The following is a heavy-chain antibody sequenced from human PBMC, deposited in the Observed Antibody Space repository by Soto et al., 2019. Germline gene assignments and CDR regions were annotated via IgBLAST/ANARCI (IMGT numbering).Heavy chain of an antibody. CDR2: ITSKTGDQ. CDR3: ARIPTLYYDSRGFYGWFDP. Sequence: EVRLVESGGGLVKPGGSLRLSCAASGFTFNKYSMNWVRQAPGKGLEWVSSITSKTGDQYYADSVKGRFIISRDNFNNTLNLQMHSLRAEDTAVYHCARIPTLYYDSRGFYGWFDPWGQGTRVTVTA. V-gene: IGHV3-21*02. D-gene: IGHD3-22*01. J-gene: IGHJ5*02. CDR1: GFTFNKYS.